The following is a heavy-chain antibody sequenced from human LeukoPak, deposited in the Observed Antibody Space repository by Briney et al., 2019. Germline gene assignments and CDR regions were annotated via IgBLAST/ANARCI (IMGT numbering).Heavy chain of an antibody. CDR3: SRVVQDVTGADY. D-gene: IGHD3-9*01. J-gene: IGHJ4*02. CDR2: IHSTSGSI. Sequence: PGGSLRLSCGAFGFTFSNYHMNWVREAPGEGLEWFSYIHSTSGSIHYADSVKGRFTISRDNAKNSLYLQMNSLRAEDTAVYYCSRVVQDVTGADYWGQGTLVIVSS. CDR1: GFTFSNYH. V-gene: IGHV3-48*01.